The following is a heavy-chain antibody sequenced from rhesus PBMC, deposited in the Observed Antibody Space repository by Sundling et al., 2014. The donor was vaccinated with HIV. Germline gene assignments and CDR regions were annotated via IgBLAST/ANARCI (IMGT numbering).Heavy chain of an antibody. Sequence: EVQLLESGGGLVQPGGSLRLSCVASGFTFSDHYMDWVRQAPGKGLEWVSSISGSSSTTLYPDSVKGRFTISRDNAKNTVYLQMNSLRAEDTAVYYCARENGNYGYGLDSWGQGVVVTVSS. CDR1: GFTFSDHY. J-gene: IGHJ6*01. V-gene: IGHV3-110*01. CDR3: ARENGNYGYGLDS. CDR2: ISGSSSTT. D-gene: IGHD4-35*01.